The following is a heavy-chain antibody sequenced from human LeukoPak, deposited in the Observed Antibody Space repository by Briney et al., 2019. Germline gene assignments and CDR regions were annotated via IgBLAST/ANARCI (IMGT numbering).Heavy chain of an antibody. Sequence: GRALRLSCAASGFSFSSYGMHWVRDAQGKGLEWVGVIWYDGSNKYYEDSVKGRFIISRVNSNNTPYLQMNSLIAEDPAVFYCAKDQARGSPNYYFDCWGQGTLVTV. D-gene: IGHD3-10*01. J-gene: IGHJ4*02. CDR2: IWYDGSNK. CDR3: AKDQARGSPNYYFDC. V-gene: IGHV3-33*06. CDR1: GFSFSSYG.